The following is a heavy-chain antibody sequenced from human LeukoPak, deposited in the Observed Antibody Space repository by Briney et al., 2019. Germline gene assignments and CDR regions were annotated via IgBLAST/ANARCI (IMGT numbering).Heavy chain of an antibody. V-gene: IGHV3-11*05. CDR1: GFTFSDYH. D-gene: IGHD3-22*01. CDR2: ISSSSSYT. Sequence: PGGSLRLSCAAAGFTFSDYHMSWIRQAPGKGLEWVSYISSSSSYTYYADSVKGRFTISRDNAKNSLYLQMNSLRAEDTAVYYCARALCYDSSGPGYWGQGTLVTVSS. CDR3: ARALCYDSSGPGY. J-gene: IGHJ4*02.